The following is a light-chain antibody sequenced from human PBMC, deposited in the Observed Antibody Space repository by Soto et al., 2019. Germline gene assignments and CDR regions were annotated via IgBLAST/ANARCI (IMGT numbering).Light chain of an antibody. CDR2: DND. CDR1: SSNIGNNY. CDR3: GTWDRSRSVVV. J-gene: IGLJ2*01. V-gene: IGLV1-51*01. Sequence: QSVLTQPPSVSAAPGQKVTISCSGSSSNIGNNYVSWYQQLPGAAPKLLIDDNDKRPSGIPDRFSGSKSGTSATLGITGLQTGDEADYFCGTWDRSRSVVVFGGGTKVTVL.